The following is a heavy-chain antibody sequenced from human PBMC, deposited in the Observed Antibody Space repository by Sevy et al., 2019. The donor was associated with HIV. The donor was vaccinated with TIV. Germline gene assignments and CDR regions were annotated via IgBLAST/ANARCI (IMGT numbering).Heavy chain of an antibody. V-gene: IGHV3-23*01. Sequence: GGSLRLSCAASGFTFSNYALSWVRQAPGKGLEWVSAVSGSGGKTYYAESVKGRFTISRDNSNNTLFLHMNSLRAEDTAVYYCATHRRRDGYSYGAFDIWGQGTMVTVSS. CDR2: VSGSGGKT. J-gene: IGHJ3*02. CDR1: GFTFSNYA. CDR3: ATHRRRDGYSYGAFDI. D-gene: IGHD4-4*01.